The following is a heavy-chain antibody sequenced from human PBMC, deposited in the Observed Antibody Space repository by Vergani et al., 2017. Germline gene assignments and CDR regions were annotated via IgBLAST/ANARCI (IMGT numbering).Heavy chain of an antibody. J-gene: IGHJ4*02. CDR2: IDPSDSYT. CDR3: ARYAIRGDYYEPPDY. V-gene: IGHV5-10-1*03. D-gene: IGHD3-22*01. Sequence: EVQLVQSGAEVKKPGESLRISCKGSGYSFTSYWISWVRQMPGKGLEWMGRIDPSDSYTNYSPSFQGHVTISADKSISTAYLQWSSLRASDTAMYYCARYAIRGDYYEPPDYWGQGTLVTVSS. CDR1: GYSFTSYW.